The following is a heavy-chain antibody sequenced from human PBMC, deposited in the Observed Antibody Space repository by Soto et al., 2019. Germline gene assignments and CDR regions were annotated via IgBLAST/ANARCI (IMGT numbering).Heavy chain of an antibody. D-gene: IGHD6-25*01. V-gene: IGHV4-59*01. Sequence: SETLSLTCTVSGGSIGSYYWNWIRQPPGKGLEWIGYIDYSGSTNYNPSLKSRVTASIDTSKNQFSLKLSSVTAADTAVYYCARVRRSSGRPAAFDIWGQGTMVTVSS. CDR3: ARVRRSSGRPAAFDI. CDR1: GGSIGSYY. CDR2: IDYSGST. J-gene: IGHJ3*02.